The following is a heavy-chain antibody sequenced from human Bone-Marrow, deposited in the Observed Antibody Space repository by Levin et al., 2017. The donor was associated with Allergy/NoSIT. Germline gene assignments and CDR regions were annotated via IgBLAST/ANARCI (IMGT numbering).Heavy chain of an antibody. D-gene: IGHD5-18*01. CDR1: GFTFSSYA. Sequence: GGSLRLSCAASGFTFSSYAMHWVRQAPGKGLEWVAVISYDGSNKYYADSVKGRFTISRDNSKNTLYLQMNSLRAEDTAVYYCAGQSRQQPYYYYGMDVWGQGTTVTVSS. J-gene: IGHJ6*02. CDR2: ISYDGSNK. V-gene: IGHV3-30-3*01. CDR3: AGQSRQQPYYYYGMDV.